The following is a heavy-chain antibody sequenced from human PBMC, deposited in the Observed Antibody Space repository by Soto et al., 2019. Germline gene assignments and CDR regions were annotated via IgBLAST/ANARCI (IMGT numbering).Heavy chain of an antibody. J-gene: IGHJ6*03. V-gene: IGHV3-23*01. CDR3: AKKVRDRSDYYYYYMDV. D-gene: IGHD3-10*01. CDR1: GFTFSSYA. Sequence: EVQLLESGGGLVQPGGSLRLSCAASGFTFSSYAMSWVRQAPGKGLEWVSAISGSGGSTYYADSVKGRFTISRDNSKNTLYLQMNSLRAEDTAVYYCAKKVRDRSDYYYYYMDVWGNGTTVTVSS. CDR2: ISGSGGST.